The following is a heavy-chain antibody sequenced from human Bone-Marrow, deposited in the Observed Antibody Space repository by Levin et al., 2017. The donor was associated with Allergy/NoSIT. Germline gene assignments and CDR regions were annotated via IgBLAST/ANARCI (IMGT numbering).Heavy chain of an antibody. D-gene: IGHD6-19*01. CDR1: GGTFSSYT. V-gene: IGHV1-69*04. CDR3: ARDWEELAVAGTGAPKKGGMDV. J-gene: IGHJ6*02. Sequence: GASVKVSCKASGGTFSSYTISWVRQAPGQGLEWMGRIIPILGIANYAQKFQGRVTITADKSTSTAYMELSSLRSEDTAVYYCARDWEELAVAGTGAPKKGGMDVWGQGTMVTVSS. CDR2: IIPILGIA.